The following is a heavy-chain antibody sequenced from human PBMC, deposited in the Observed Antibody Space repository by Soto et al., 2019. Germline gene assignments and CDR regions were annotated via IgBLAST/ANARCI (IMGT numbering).Heavy chain of an antibody. D-gene: IGHD6-19*01. CDR1: GFTFKESA. Sequence: PGGSPRLSCEASGFTFKESAMNWVRQAPGKGLEWVASISDTGASTWYAESVRGRLSISSDNSKDTLYLQMNSLRGEDTAVYYCAKGRGSGWAWYFDNWGQGTLVTVSS. V-gene: IGHV3-23*01. CDR2: ISDTGAST. CDR3: AKGRGSGWAWYFDN. J-gene: IGHJ4*02.